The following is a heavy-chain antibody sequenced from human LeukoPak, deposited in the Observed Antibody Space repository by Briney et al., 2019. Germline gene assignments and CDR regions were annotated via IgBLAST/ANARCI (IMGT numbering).Heavy chain of an antibody. Sequence: GGSLRLSCTACGFTFSSYEMNWVRQAPGQGLEWVSYISRSGSTIYYADSVKGRFTISRDNAKNSLYLQMNSLRAEDTAVYYCARGIGPRGTLDTAMGVLDYWGQGTLVTVSS. J-gene: IGHJ4*02. D-gene: IGHD5-18*01. CDR3: ARGIGPRGTLDTAMGVLDY. V-gene: IGHV3-48*03. CDR2: ISRSGSTI. CDR1: GFTFSSYE.